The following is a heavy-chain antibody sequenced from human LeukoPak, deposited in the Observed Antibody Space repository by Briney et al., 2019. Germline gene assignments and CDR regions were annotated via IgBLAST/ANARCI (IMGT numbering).Heavy chain of an antibody. CDR1: GFTFSSYA. CDR2: ISGSGGST. J-gene: IGHJ4*02. CDR3: AKGGDIVVVPAATCDY. Sequence: PGGSLRLSCAASGFTFSSYAMSWVRQAPGKGLEWVSAISGSGGSTYYADSVKGRFTISRDNSKNTLYLQMNSLGAEDTAVYYCAKGGDIVVVPAATCDYWGQGTLVTVSS. D-gene: IGHD2-2*01. V-gene: IGHV3-23*01.